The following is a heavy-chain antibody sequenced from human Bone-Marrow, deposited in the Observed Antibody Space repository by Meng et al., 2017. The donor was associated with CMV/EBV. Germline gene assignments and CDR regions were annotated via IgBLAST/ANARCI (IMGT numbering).Heavy chain of an antibody. J-gene: IGHJ6*02. D-gene: IGHD5-18*01. V-gene: IGHV3-30-3*01. CDR3: ARGKSREIQLWFPYYYYYYGMDG. CDR1: GFTFSSYA. Sequence: GESLKISCAASGFTFSSYAMHWVRQAPGKGLEWVAVISYDGSNKYYADSVKGRFTISRDNSKNTLYLQMNSLRAEDTAVYYCARGKSREIQLWFPYYYYYYGMDGCGQGTTVTVSS. CDR2: ISYDGSNK.